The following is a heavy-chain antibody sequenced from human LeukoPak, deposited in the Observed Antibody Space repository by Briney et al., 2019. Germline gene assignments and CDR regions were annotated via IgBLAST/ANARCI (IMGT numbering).Heavy chain of an antibody. J-gene: IGHJ4*02. CDR3: ARRSAAGPIDY. V-gene: IGHV3-30-3*01. Sequence: GGSVRLSCAASGFTFSSYVMEWVRQAPGKGLEGVTVISYDGSTKYSLDSVKGRFTISRDNSKNTVYVQMNSLRPDDTAVYYCARRSAAGPIDYWGQGTLVTVSS. CDR1: GFTFSSYV. D-gene: IGHD6-13*01. CDR2: ISYDGSTK.